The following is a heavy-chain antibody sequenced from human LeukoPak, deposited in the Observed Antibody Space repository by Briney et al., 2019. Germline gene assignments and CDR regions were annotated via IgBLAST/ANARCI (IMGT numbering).Heavy chain of an antibody. V-gene: IGHV3-30-3*01. CDR1: GFTFSSYA. J-gene: IGHJ4*02. Sequence: GGSLRLSCAASGFTFSSYAMHWVRQAPGKGLEWVAVISYDGSNKYYADSVKGRFTISRDNSKNTLYLQMNSLRAEDTAVYYCARASGSGSLTPFDYWGQGTLVTVSS. D-gene: IGHD3-10*01. CDR3: ARASGSGSLTPFDY. CDR2: ISYDGSNK.